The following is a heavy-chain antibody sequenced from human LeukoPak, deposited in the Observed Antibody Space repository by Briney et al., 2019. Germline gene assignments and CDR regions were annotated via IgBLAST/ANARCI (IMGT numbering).Heavy chain of an antibody. Sequence: GGSLRLSCAASGFTFSSYWMSWVRQAPGKGLEWVASISHNDRYIYYGDSVKGRFTISRDNAKNTLYLQMSSLRAEDTAVYFCARAVVPSAIEPYFDAWGQGTLVTVSS. D-gene: IGHD2-21*01. V-gene: IGHV3-21*01. CDR3: ARAVVPSAIEPYFDA. CDR2: ISHNDRYI. CDR1: GFTFSSYW. J-gene: IGHJ4*02.